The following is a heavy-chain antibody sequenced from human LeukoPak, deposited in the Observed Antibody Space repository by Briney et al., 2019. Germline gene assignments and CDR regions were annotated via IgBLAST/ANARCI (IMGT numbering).Heavy chain of an antibody. CDR1: GFTFSSYA. V-gene: IGHV3-23*01. D-gene: IGHD3-22*01. CDR3: AKDLADYDSSGYYGY. J-gene: IGHJ4*02. Sequence: GGSLRLSCAASGFTFSSYAMTWVRQAPEKGLEWVSSISNSGGTTYYGESVKGRFTISRDNSKNTLYLQMNSLRAEDTAVYYCAKDLADYDSSGYYGYWGQGTLVTVSS. CDR2: ISNSGGTT.